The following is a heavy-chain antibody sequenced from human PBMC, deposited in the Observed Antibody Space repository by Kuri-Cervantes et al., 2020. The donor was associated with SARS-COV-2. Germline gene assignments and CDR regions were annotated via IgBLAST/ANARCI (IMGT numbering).Heavy chain of an antibody. V-gene: IGHV4-39*01. J-gene: IGHJ6*03. D-gene: IGHD3-9*01. CDR1: GGSISSSSYY. CDR3: ARAYGLLRYIYYMDV. CDR2: IYYSGST. Sequence: GSLRLSCTVSGGSISSSSYYWGWIRQPPGKGLEWIGSIYYSGSTYYNPSLKSRVTISVDTSKNQFSLKLSSVTAADTGVYYCARAYGLLRYIYYMDVWGRGTTVTVSS.